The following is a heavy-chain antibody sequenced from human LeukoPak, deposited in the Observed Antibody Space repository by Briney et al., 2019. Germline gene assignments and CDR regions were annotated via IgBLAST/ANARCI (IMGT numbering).Heavy chain of an antibody. J-gene: IGHJ4*02. CDR3: AKDARGNSGSYYDY. CDR1: GFAFSSYA. V-gene: IGHV3-23*01. D-gene: IGHD3-10*01. Sequence: PGGSLRLSCAASGFAFSSYAMSWVRQAPGKGLEWVSTISGSGSNTYYAGSVKGRFTISRDSSKNTLFVQMNTLRAEDTAVYYCAKDARGNSGSYYDYWGQGILVTVSS. CDR2: ISGSGSNT.